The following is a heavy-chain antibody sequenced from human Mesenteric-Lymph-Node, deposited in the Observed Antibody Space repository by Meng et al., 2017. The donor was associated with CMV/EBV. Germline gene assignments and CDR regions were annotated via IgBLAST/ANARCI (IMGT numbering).Heavy chain of an antibody. CDR3: VRRYSSSDYFDF. CDR2: IDFSSNYI. D-gene: IGHD6-6*01. CDR1: GFSFTSYS. V-gene: IGHV3-21*01. Sequence: GESLKISCTASGFSFTSYSMNWVRQAPGKGLEWVSSIDFSSNYIYYADSLKGRFTISRDNAKNSLFLQMDSLRVEDTAVYYCVRRYSSSDYFDFWGQGTLVTVSS. J-gene: IGHJ4*02.